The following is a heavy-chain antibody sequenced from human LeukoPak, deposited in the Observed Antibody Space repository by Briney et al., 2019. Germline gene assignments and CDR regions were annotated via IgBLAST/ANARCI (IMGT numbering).Heavy chain of an antibody. CDR1: GGSISSGGYY. D-gene: IGHD1-1*01. V-gene: IGHV4-30-2*01. CDR2: INHSGST. Sequence: SQTLSLTCTVSGGSISSGGYYWSWIRQPPGKGLEWIGEINHSGSTNYNPSLKSRVTISVDTSKNQFSLKLSSVTAADTAVYYCASRTTGTPDYWGQGTLVTVSS. J-gene: IGHJ4*02. CDR3: ASRTTGTPDY.